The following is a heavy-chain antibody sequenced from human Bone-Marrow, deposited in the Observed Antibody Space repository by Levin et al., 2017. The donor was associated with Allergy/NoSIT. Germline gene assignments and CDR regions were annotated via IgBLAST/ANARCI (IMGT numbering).Heavy chain of an antibody. CDR1: GFIFTNYW. CDR2: IYPDYSDN. J-gene: IGHJ4*02. D-gene: IGHD5-18*01. CDR3: ARAAMVFGD. Sequence: RGESLKISCKTSGFIFTNYWIAWVRQMPGKGLEWMGIIYPDYSDNKYSPSFQGQVTISADKSTSPAHLQWRGLKASDTAIYYCARAAMVFGDWGQGTLVTVSS. V-gene: IGHV5-51*01.